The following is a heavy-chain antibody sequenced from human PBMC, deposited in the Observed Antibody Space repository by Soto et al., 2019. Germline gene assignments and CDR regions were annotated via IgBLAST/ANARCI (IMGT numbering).Heavy chain of an antibody. CDR3: AAGIAAAVNFDL. V-gene: IGHV4-39*01. J-gene: IGHJ2*01. Sequence: QLQLQESGPGLVKPSETLSLTCTVSGGSISSSSYYWGWIRQPPGKVLEGIGRIYYSGSTYYKPSLNRRVTIPVDTSKNPFSLKLSSVTAADTAVYYCAAGIAAAVNFDLWGRGTLVTVSS. CDR1: GGSISSSSYY. CDR2: IYYSGST. D-gene: IGHD6-13*01.